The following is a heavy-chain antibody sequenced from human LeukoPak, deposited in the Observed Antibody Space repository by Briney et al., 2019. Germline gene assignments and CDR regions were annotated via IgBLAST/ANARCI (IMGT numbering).Heavy chain of an antibody. V-gene: IGHV1-3*04. D-gene: IGHD2-15*01. CDR1: GYTFTSHN. CDR3: SRCAYSGGWSCDH. Sequence: ASVKVSCKASGYTFTSHNIHWVRQAPGQRLEWMGWINTGNGITKYSQKFQGRVTVTRDTSASTVYVELSSLSTKDTAVYYCSRCAYSGGWSCDHWGQGTLVTVSS. J-gene: IGHJ5*02. CDR2: INTGNGIT.